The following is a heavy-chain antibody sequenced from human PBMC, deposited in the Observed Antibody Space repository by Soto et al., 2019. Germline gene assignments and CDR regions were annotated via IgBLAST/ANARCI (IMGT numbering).Heavy chain of an antibody. D-gene: IGHD2-2*01. Sequence: QVQLVQSGAEVKKPGASVKVSCKASGYTFTSYDINWVRQATGQGLEWMGWMNPNSGNTGYAQKIQGRVTMTRNTSISTAYMELSSLRSEDTAVYYCARERRCSSTSCYVDYYYMDVWGKGTPVTVSS. CDR3: ARERRCSSTSCYVDYYYMDV. CDR1: GYTFTSYD. J-gene: IGHJ6*03. CDR2: MNPNSGNT. V-gene: IGHV1-8*01.